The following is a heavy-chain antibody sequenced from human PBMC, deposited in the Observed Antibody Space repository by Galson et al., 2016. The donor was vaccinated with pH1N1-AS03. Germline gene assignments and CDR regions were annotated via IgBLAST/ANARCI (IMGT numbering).Heavy chain of an antibody. V-gene: IGHV5-51*03. CDR2: TSPDDSQT. CDR1: GTSFSNYW. Sequence: QSGAEVKKPGESLKISCMGSGTSFSNYWIGWVRQMPGKGLEWMGATSPDDSQTKYSPSFQAHVTISADKSINTAYLQWSSLTASDTAMYYCARRSYSSSWMGAFEIWGLGTMVTVSS. CDR3: ARRSYSSSWMGAFEI. J-gene: IGHJ3*02. D-gene: IGHD6-13*01.